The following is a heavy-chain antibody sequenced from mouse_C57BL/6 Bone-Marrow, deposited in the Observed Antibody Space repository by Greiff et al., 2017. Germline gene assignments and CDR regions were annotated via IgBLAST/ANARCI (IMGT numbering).Heavy chain of an antibody. CDR2: IRLKSDNYAT. V-gene: IGHV6-3*01. CDR3: TGGYYGSSYVRFAY. CDR1: GFTFSNYW. J-gene: IGHJ3*01. D-gene: IGHD1-1*01. Sequence: EVQRVESGGGLVQPGGSMKLSCVASGFTFSNYWMNWVRQSPEKGLEWVAQIRLKSDNYATHYAESVKGRFTISRDDSKSSVYLQMNNVRAEDTGIYYCTGGYYGSSYVRFAYWGQGTLVTVSA.